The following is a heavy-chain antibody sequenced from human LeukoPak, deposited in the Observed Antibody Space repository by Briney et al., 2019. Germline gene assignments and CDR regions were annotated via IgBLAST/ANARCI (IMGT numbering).Heavy chain of an antibody. D-gene: IGHD3-10*01. V-gene: IGHV4-39*07. J-gene: IGHJ6*03. CDR1: GGSISSSSYY. Sequence: PSETLSLTCTVSGGSISSSSYYWGWIRQPPGKGLEWIGSIYYSGSTNYNPSLKSRVTISVDTSKNQFSLKLSSVTAADTAVYYCARATELLWFGELFLKRPYYYYMDVWGKGTTVTVSS. CDR3: ARATELLWFGELFLKRPYYYYMDV. CDR2: IYYSGST.